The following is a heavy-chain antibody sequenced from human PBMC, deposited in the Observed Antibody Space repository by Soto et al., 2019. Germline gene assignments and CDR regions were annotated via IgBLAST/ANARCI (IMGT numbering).Heavy chain of an antibody. CDR2: IWYDESNK. V-gene: IGHV3-33*01. CDR1: GFTFSSYG. J-gene: IGHJ6*02. D-gene: IGHD3-10*01. CDR3: ARDWAPYYYGSGEYYGMDV. Sequence: QVQLVESGGGVVQPGRSLRLSCAASGFTFSSYGMHWVRQAPGKGLEWVAVIWYDESNKYYADSVKGRFTISRDNSKNTLYLQMNSLRAEDTAVYYCARDWAPYYYGSGEYYGMDVWGQGTTVTVSS.